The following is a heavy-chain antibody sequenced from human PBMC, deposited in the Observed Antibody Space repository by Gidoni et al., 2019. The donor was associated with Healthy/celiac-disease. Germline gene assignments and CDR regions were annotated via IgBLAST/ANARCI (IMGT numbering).Heavy chain of an antibody. V-gene: IGHV1-69*01. CDR3: ASGREKGDGYNLGDY. D-gene: IGHD5-12*01. Sequence: QVQLVQSGAAVKKPGSSVKVSCKASGGTFSSYAISWVRQAPGQGLEWMGGIIPIFGTANYAQKFQGRVTITADESTSTAYMELSSLRSEDTAVDYCASGREKGDGYNLGDYWGQGTLVTVSS. J-gene: IGHJ4*02. CDR2: IIPIFGTA. CDR1: GGTFSSYA.